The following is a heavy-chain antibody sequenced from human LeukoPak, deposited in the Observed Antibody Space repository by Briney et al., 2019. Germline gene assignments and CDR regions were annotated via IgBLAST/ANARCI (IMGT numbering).Heavy chain of an antibody. D-gene: IGHD1-26*01. J-gene: IGHJ4*02. CDR1: GFTLSSYW. CDR3: ARSPSSVSYSGKYDY. V-gene: IGHV3-7*01. Sequence: GGSLRLSCAASGFTLSSYWMSWVRQAPGKGLEWGANIKKDGGEKKSVEAVKGRFTNSRDNAKNSLYLQVNRLRAEDTAVYYCARSPSSVSYSGKYDYWGQGTLVTVSS. CDR2: IKKDGGEK.